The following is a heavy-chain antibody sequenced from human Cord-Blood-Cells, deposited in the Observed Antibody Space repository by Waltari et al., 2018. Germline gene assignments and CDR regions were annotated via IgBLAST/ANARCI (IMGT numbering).Heavy chain of an antibody. J-gene: IGHJ3*02. D-gene: IGHD3-9*01. CDR3: ASWGGYDILTGYYAFDI. Sequence: QVQLVQSGAEVKKPGSSVKVSCKASGGTFSSYAISWVRQAPGQGLEWMGGIIPIFGKANYAQKFQGRVTITADESTSTAYMELSSLRSEDTAMYYCASWGGYDILTGYYAFDIWGQGTMVTVSS. CDR1: GGTFSSYA. CDR2: IIPIFGKA. V-gene: IGHV1-69*01.